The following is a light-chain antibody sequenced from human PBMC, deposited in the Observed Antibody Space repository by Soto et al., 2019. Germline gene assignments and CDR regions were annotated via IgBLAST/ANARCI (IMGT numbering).Light chain of an antibody. V-gene: IGKV3-15*01. CDR2: GAS. CDR1: QNVGNN. CDR3: QQFNNWPPWT. Sequence: ELVMPQSPATLSVSPGEGATLSCRASQNVGNNLVWYQQKPGQAPRLLIYGASTRAAGIPDRFSGSGSGTEFTLTISGLQSDDFAVYYCQQFNNWPPWTFGQGTKVDIK. J-gene: IGKJ1*01.